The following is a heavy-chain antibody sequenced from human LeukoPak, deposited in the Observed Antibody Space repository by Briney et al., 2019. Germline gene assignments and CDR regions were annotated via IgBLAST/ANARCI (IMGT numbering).Heavy chain of an antibody. CDR3: ARGASFSVVGATPRKGNDY. J-gene: IGHJ4*02. CDR2: INPNSGGT. V-gene: IGHV1-2*02. D-gene: IGHD1-26*01. Sequence: ASVKVSCKATGYTFTGYYMHWVRQAPGQGLEWMGWINPNSGGTNYAQKFQGRVTMTRDTSISTAYMELSRLRSDDTAVYYCARGASFSVVGATPRKGNDYWGQGTLVTVSS. CDR1: GYTFTGYY.